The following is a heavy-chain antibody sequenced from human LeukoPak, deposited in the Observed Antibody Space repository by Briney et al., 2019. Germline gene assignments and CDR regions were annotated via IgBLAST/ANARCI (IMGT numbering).Heavy chain of an antibody. CDR3: ARGPSSGDFDF. J-gene: IGHJ4*02. Sequence: ASVKVSCKSSGYTFNAYFIHWMRQAPGQGLEWMPWINPKNDNTRYAQKFQGRVTLTRDTSISTLYMDLSGLTSDDTAVYYCARGPSSGDFDFWGQGTLVTVSS. CDR1: GYTFNAYF. CDR2: INPKNDNT. D-gene: IGHD4-17*01. V-gene: IGHV1-2*02.